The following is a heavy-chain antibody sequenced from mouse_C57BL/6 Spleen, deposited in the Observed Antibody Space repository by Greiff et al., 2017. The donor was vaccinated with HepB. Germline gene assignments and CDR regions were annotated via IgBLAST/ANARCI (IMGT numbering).Heavy chain of an antibody. Sequence: DVMLVESGGGLVQPGGSLSLSCAASGFTFTDYYMSWVRQPPGKALEWLGFIRNKANGYTTEYSASVKGRFTISRDNSQSILYLQMNALRAEDSATYYCARYISYYGYDVNAMDYWGQGTSVTVSS. CDR3: ARYISYYGYDVNAMDY. V-gene: IGHV7-3*01. D-gene: IGHD2-9*01. CDR1: GFTFTDYY. CDR2: IRNKANGYTT. J-gene: IGHJ4*01.